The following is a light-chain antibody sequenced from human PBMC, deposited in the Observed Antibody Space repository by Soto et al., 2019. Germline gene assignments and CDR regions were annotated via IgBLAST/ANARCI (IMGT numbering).Light chain of an antibody. V-gene: IGKV3-20*01. Sequence: IGLTTNSGTPAFSPGERATLSWKASQSVSSSYLAWYQQKPGQAPRLLIYGASSRATGIPDRFSGSGSGTDFTLTINRLEPEDFAVYYCQQYGSSITFGQGTRLEN. J-gene: IGKJ5*01. CDR3: QQYGSSIT. CDR1: QSVSSSY. CDR2: GAS.